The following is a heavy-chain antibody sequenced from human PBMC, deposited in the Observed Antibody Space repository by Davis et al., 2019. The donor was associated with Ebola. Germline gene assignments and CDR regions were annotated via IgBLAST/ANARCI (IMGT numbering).Heavy chain of an antibody. Sequence: GESLKISCAASGFTFSSYAMSWVRQAPGKGLEWVSAISGSGGSTYYADSVKGRFTISRDNSKNTLYLQMNSLRAEDTAVYYCARDRVRERDVYYYYYMDVCGKGTTVTVS. D-gene: IGHD3-10*01. V-gene: IGHV3-23*01. CDR3: ARDRVRERDVYYYYYMDV. CDR1: GFTFSSYA. J-gene: IGHJ6*03. CDR2: ISGSGGST.